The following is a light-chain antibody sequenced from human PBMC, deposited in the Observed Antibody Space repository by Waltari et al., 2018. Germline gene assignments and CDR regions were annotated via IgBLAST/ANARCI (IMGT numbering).Light chain of an antibody. CDR2: GDS. J-gene: IGLJ1*01. V-gene: IGLV1-40*01. CDR3: QSYDSSLSGYV. CDR1: SYNIRAGYV. Sequence: QSVLTQPPPVSGAPGQRVTISCTGSSYNIRAGYVVYWYQQLPGTAPKVLIYGDSNRPSGVPDRISGSKSGTSASLVITGLQTEDEADYYCQSYDSSLSGYVFGTGTKVTVL.